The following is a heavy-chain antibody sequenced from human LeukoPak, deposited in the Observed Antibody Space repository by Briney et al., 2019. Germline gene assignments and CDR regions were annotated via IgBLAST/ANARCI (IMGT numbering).Heavy chain of an antibody. CDR2: INPNSGGT. Sequence: GASVKVSCKASGYTFTGYYMHWVRQAPGQGLEWMGWINPNSGGTNYAQKFQGRVTMTRDTSISTAYMELSRLRSDDTAVYYCARDSDIVVVPAAPDYYYYYMDVWGKGTTVTVSS. CDR1: GYTFTGYY. J-gene: IGHJ6*03. D-gene: IGHD2-2*01. V-gene: IGHV1-2*02. CDR3: ARDSDIVVVPAAPDYYYYYMDV.